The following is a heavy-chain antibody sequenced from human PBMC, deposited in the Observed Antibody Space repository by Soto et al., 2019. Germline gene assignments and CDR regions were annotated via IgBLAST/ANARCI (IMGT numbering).Heavy chain of an antibody. CDR1: GFTFSRFA. J-gene: IGHJ5*01. CDR2: ISGTGGAT. V-gene: IGHV3-23*01. Sequence: GGSLRLSCEASGFTFSRFAMSWVRQAPGKGLEWVSAISGTGGATYYADSVKGRFTISRDNFKSSLYLQMSSLRAEDTAVYYCAIVKISAANYSAIDSWGQGTLVTVSS. D-gene: IGHD4-4*01. CDR3: AIVKISAANYSAIDS.